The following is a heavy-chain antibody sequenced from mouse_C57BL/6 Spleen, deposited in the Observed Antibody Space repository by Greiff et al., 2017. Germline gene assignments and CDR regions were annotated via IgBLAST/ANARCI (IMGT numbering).Heavy chain of an antibody. Sequence: EVHLVESGGGLVKPGGSLKLSCAASGFTFSDYGMHWVRQAPEKGLEWVAYISSGSSTIYYADTVKGRFTISRDNAKNTLFLQMTSLRSEDTAMYYCAKGGTYDGYYAWFAYGGQGTLVTVSA. CDR3: AKGGTYDGYYAWFAY. V-gene: IGHV5-17*01. J-gene: IGHJ3*01. CDR2: ISSGSSTI. D-gene: IGHD2-3*01. CDR1: GFTFSDYG.